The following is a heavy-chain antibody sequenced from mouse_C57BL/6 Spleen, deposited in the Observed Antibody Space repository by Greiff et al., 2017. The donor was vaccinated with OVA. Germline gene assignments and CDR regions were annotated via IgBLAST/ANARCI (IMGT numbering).Heavy chain of an antibody. CDR1: GYTFTSYW. J-gene: IGHJ2*01. Sequence: VQLQPSGAELAKPGASVKLSCKASGYTFTSYWMPWVKQRPGQGLEWIGYINPSSGYTKYNQKFKDKAILTADKSSSTAYMQLSSLTYEDSAVYYCARGSYGYFDYWGQGTTRTVSS. CDR3: ARGSYGYFDY. V-gene: IGHV1-7*01. CDR2: INPSSGYT. D-gene: IGHD1-1*01.